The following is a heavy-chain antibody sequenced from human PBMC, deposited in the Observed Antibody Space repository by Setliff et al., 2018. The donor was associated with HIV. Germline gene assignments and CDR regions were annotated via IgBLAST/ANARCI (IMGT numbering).Heavy chain of an antibody. V-gene: IGHV4-38-2*01. CDR3: ASMERGSGFSNRNYFDY. Sequence: SETLSLTCAVSGYSISNGYYWGWLRQSPGKGLEWIGSMFHSGNTYYNPSLESRVSMSVDTSTNQVSLQLSSVTAADTAVYYCASMERGSGFSNRNYFDYWGQGTLVTVSS. CDR1: GYSISNGYY. D-gene: IGHD6-19*01. J-gene: IGHJ4*02. CDR2: MFHSGNT.